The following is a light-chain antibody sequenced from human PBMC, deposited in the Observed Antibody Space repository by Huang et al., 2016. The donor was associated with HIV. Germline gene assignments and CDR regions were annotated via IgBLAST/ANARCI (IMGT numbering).Light chain of an antibody. V-gene: IGKV1-9*01. CDR2: AAS. J-gene: IGKJ4*01. CDR3: QQLHTYPFT. Sequence: IQLTQSPSSLSASVGDRVTITCRASQGITSDLAGYQQKSGRAPKLLIFAASTLQTGVPSRFSGSGSGTDFSLTVSSLQPEDFATYYCQQLHTYPFTFGGGTKVEI. CDR1: QGITSD.